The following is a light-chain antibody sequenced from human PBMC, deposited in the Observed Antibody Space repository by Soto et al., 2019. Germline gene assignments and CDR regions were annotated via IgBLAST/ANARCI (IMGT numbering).Light chain of an antibody. Sequence: QSVLTQPPAASGTPGQRVTISCSGSSSNIGNNHVSWYQQLPGTAPKLLIYRNSLRPSGVPDRFSGSKSGASASLAITGLRSDDEADYHCAAWDDSLSGWVFGGGTKLPVL. CDR1: SSNIGNNH. CDR3: AAWDDSLSGWV. CDR2: RNS. V-gene: IGLV1-47*01. J-gene: IGLJ3*02.